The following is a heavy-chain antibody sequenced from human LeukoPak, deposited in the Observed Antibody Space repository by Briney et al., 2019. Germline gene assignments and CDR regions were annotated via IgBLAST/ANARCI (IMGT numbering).Heavy chain of an antibody. CDR3: AKEDYRDHTTGFDS. CDR2: ITSSGGT. V-gene: IGHV3-23*01. CDR1: GFTFSSYA. J-gene: IGHJ5*01. D-gene: IGHD4-17*01. Sequence: SGGSLRLSCAASGFTFSSYAMSWVRQAPGRGLEWVSAITSSGGTYYIASVRGRFIVSRDNSRNTLYLQMNGLTAEDTAMYYCAKEDYRDHTTGFDSWGQGTLVTVSS.